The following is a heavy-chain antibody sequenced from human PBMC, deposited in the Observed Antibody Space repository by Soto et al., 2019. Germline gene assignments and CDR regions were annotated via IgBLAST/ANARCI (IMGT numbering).Heavy chain of an antibody. Sequence: SETLSLTCAVSGGSISSGGYSWSWIRQPPGKGLEWIGYMYHSGSTYYNPSLKSRVTISIDTSKNQFSLKLSSVTAADTAVYYCARAYSSGWSLLAYWGQGTLVTVSS. CDR2: MYHSGST. CDR1: GGSISSGGYS. V-gene: IGHV4-30-2*01. D-gene: IGHD6-13*01. J-gene: IGHJ4*02. CDR3: ARAYSSGWSLLAY.